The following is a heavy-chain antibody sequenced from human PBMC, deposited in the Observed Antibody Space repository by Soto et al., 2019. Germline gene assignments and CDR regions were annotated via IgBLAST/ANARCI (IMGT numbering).Heavy chain of an antibody. V-gene: IGHV3-11*01. CDR2: ISSSGSTI. CDR1: GFTFSDYY. CDR3: ARVAYSSSSLYYYYMDV. Sequence: QVQLVESGGGLVKPGGSLRLSCAASGFTFSDYYMSWIRQAPGKGLEWVSYISSSGSTIYYVDSVKGRFTISRDNAKNSLYLQMNGLRAEDTAVYYCARVAYSSSSLYYYYMDVWGKGTTVTVSS. J-gene: IGHJ6*03. D-gene: IGHD6-6*01.